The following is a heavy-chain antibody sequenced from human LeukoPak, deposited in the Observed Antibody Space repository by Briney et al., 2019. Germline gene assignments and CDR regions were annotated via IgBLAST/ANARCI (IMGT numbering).Heavy chain of an antibody. Sequence: PSETLSLTCTVSGVSISSSRYYWGWIRQPPGKGLEWIGSMSYSGRTYYNPSLKSRITISVATPKNQFSLKLSSVTAADTAVYYCARHTRPTAAGTGFGPNWFDPWGQGTLVTVSS. J-gene: IGHJ5*02. D-gene: IGHD6-13*01. CDR1: GVSISSSRYY. V-gene: IGHV4-39*01. CDR3: ARHTRPTAAGTGFGPNWFDP. CDR2: MSYSGRT.